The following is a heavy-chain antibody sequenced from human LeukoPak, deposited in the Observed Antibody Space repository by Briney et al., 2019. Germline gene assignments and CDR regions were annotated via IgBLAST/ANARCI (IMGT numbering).Heavy chain of an antibody. CDR1: GGSIRSSSYN. CDR2: IHYTGTT. V-gene: IGHV4-39*07. J-gene: IGHJ6*03. Sequence: SETLSLTCTVSGGSIRSSSYNWGWIRQPPGKGLEWIGNIHYTGTTFYNPSLKSRVTISVDTSENQFSLKLSSVTAADTAVYYCARTGGSFYFYYYMDVWGKGTTVTISS. CDR3: ARTGGSFYFYYYMDV. D-gene: IGHD1-26*01.